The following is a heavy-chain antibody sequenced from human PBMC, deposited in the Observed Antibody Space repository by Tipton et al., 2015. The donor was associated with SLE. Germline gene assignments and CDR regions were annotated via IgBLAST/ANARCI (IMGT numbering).Heavy chain of an antibody. CDR1: GGSISSHY. CDR2: IYYSGST. CDR3: ARALKLELAGLDY. J-gene: IGHJ4*02. D-gene: IGHD3-10*01. Sequence: TLSLTCTVSGGSISSHYWSWIRQPPGKGLEWIGYIYYSGSTNYNPSLKSRVTISVDTSKNQFSLKLSSVTAADTAVYYCARALKLELAGLDYWGQGTLVTVSS. V-gene: IGHV4-59*11.